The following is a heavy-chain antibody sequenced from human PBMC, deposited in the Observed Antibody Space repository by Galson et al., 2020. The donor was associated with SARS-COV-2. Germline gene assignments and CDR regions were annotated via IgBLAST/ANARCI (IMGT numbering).Heavy chain of an antibody. CDR3: ARSEVVITTWDY. CDR1: GFTFSSYA. V-gene: IGHV3-30-3*01. CDR2: ISYDGSNK. J-gene: IGHJ4*02. D-gene: IGHD3-22*01. Sequence: GGSLRLSCAASGFTFSSYAMHWVRQAPGKGLEWVAVISYDGSNKYYADSVKGRFTISRDNSKNTLYLQMNSLRAEDTAVYYCARSEVVITTWDYWGQGTLVTVSS.